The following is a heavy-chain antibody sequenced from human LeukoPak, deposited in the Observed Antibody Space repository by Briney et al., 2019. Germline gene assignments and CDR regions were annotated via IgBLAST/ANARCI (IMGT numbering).Heavy chain of an antibody. J-gene: IGHJ4*02. D-gene: IGHD6-13*01. CDR2: IYSGGST. CDR1: GFTVSSNY. CDR3: ARTPGDSSSWYSDS. V-gene: IGHV3-66*01. Sequence: GGSLRLSCAASGFTVSSNYMSWVRQAPGKGLEWVSVIYSGGSTYYADSVKGRFTISRDNSKNTLYLQMNSLRAEDTAVYYCARTPGDSSSWYSDSWGQGTLVTVSS.